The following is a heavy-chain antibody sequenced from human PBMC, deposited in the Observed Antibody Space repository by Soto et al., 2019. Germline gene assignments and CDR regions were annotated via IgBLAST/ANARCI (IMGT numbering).Heavy chain of an antibody. CDR3: TSDILAAGVDY. D-gene: IGHD6-13*01. CDR1: GFTFSTHW. Sequence: EVQLVESGGGLVQPGGSLRLSCAASGFTFSTHWMHWVRQVPGKGLMWVSRINYDGSSREYADSVKGRFTISRDNAKNTLYLQMNRLRAEDTAVYYCTSDILAAGVDYWGQGTPVTVSS. V-gene: IGHV3-74*03. J-gene: IGHJ4*02. CDR2: INYDGSSR.